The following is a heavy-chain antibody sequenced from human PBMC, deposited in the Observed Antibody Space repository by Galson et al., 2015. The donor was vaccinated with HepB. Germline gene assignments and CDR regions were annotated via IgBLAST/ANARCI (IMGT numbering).Heavy chain of an antibody. Sequence: SETLSLTCNVSGVSVSGHSWAWIRQAPGQALEWIGFVSDSGTPSYNPSLKSRVVLSLDTSTNQVSLKLWSVTAADTAIYFCANTTRARRTNYPSSFDPWGQGALVTVSS. V-gene: IGHV4-59*08. CDR2: VSDSGTP. J-gene: IGHJ5*02. CDR1: GVSVSGHS. D-gene: IGHD2-8*01. CDR3: ANTTRARRTNYPSSFDP.